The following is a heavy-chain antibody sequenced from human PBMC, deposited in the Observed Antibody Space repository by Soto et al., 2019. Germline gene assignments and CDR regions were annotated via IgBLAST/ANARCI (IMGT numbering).Heavy chain of an antibody. CDR3: AMSTVTTIRNAFDI. Sequence: GGSLRLSCAASGFTFSSYGMHWVRQAPGKGLEWVAVISYDGSNKYYADSVKGRFTISRDNSKNTLYLQMNSLRAEDTAVYYCAMSTVTTIRNAFDIWGQGTMVTVSS. CDR1: GFTFSSYG. CDR2: ISYDGSNK. V-gene: IGHV3-30*03. D-gene: IGHD4-17*01. J-gene: IGHJ3*02.